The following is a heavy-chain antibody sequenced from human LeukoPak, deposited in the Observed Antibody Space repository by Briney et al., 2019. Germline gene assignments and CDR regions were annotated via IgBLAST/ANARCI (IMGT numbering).Heavy chain of an antibody. Sequence: PGGSLKVSCVDSGFSSCSSTICWGRQAPGKGLEWVSPISSGDKTNYAGSVKGRFTVSRANSKNTLSLQMNSLRADDTAVYYCAKDRKMLLPTGIFDTSGHGTLVSVSS. CDR1: GFSSCSST. D-gene: IGHD2-21*01. V-gene: IGHV3-23*01. CDR2: ISSGDKT. CDR3: AKDRKMLLPTGIFDT. J-gene: IGHJ4*03.